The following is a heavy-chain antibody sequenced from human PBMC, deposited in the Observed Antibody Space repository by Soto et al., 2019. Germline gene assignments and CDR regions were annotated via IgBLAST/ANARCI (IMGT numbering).Heavy chain of an antibody. J-gene: IGHJ4*02. CDR2: IYYTGST. Sequence: SETLSLTCTVSVGSISGYYWSWIRQPPGKRLEWIGYIYYTGSTXXXPSLRSRVXISIDTSKNHFXLQLSXFTSADTAVYFCARYPRLDCWGQGTLVTVSS. CDR3: ARYPRLDC. V-gene: IGHV4-59*08. CDR1: VGSISGYY.